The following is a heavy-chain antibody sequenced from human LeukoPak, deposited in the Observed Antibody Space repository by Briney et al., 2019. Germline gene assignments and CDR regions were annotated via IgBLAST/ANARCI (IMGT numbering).Heavy chain of an antibody. D-gene: IGHD2-21*02. CDR1: GFTFSSYE. Sequence: GGSLRLSCAASGFTFSSYEMNWVRQAPGKGLEWVSSISISSNYIYYTDSVKGRCTISRDNGKNSLYLQMNSLRAEDTAVYYCAKEDFSAYCGGDCYPPPGAFDIWGQGTMVTVSS. CDR2: ISISSNYI. V-gene: IGHV3-21*04. CDR3: AKEDFSAYCGGDCYPPPGAFDI. J-gene: IGHJ3*02.